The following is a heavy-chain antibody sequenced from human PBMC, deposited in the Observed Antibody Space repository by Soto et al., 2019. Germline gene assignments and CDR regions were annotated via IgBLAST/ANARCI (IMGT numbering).Heavy chain of an antibody. CDR2: INGDGSST. D-gene: IGHD3-10*01. J-gene: IGHJ4*02. Sequence: EVQLVESGGDLVQPGGSLRLSCAASGFTFSNYLMHWVRQAPGKGLVWVSRINGDGSSTSYANSVKGRFTISRDNAKNTVYLHMNSLRDEDTAVYYCARHYASGTYSVDYWGQGTLVTVSS. CDR3: ARHYASGTYSVDY. CDR1: GFTFSNYL. V-gene: IGHV3-74*01.